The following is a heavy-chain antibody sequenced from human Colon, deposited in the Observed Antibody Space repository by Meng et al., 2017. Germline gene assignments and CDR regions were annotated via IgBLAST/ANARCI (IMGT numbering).Heavy chain of an antibody. CDR2: INTGNGDT. J-gene: IGHJ4*02. V-gene: IGHV1-3*04. CDR1: GYTFTTYK. CDR3: ARDEID. Sequence: QVQLVQSGAEVKKPGASVRIACNASGYTFTTYKIHWVRQATGQSLEWMAWINTGNGDTQYLQKFQGRVTLTGDMSTFTAYMDLYRLTSDDTAVYYCARDEIDWGQGTLVTVSS.